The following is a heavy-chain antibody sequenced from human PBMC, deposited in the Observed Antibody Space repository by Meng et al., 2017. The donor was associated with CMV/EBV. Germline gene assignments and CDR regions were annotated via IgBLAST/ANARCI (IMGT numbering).Heavy chain of an antibody. Sequence: GESLKISCAASGFTFSSYWMSWVRQAPGKGLEWVANIKQDGSEKYYVDSVKGRFTISRDNAKNSLYLQMNSLRAEDTAVYYCARDRSKVTLFRVLTYYFDYWGQGTLVTVSS. V-gene: IGHV3-7*01. D-gene: IGHD4-11*01. CDR2: IKQDGSEK. CDR1: GFTFSSYW. J-gene: IGHJ4*02. CDR3: ARDRSKVTLFRVLTYYFDY.